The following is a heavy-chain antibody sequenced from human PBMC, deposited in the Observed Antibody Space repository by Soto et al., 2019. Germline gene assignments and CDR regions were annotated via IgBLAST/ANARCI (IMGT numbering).Heavy chain of an antibody. Sequence: QVQLQESGPGLVKPSQTLALTCTVSGDSSISGPYYWSWIRQLPGKGLEYIGYIYYTGSAYHNPSLKSRLNIAIDTTKDQFPLMLTSVTAADTGVYFCARGLSPAFRGLFYFDSWGQGTLVTVSS. J-gene: IGHJ4*02. CDR3: ARGLSPAFRGLFYFDS. CDR2: IYYTGSA. V-gene: IGHV4-30-4*01. CDR1: GDSSISGPYY. D-gene: IGHD3-16*01.